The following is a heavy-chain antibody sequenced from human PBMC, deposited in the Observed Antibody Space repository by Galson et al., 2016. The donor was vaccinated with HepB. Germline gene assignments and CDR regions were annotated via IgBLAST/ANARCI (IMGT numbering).Heavy chain of an antibody. CDR3: ARWGGSGYDWARLDY. V-gene: IGHV3-30*03. J-gene: IGHJ4*02. Sequence: SLRLSCAASGFTFSSYGMHWVRQAPGKGLEWVAVISYDGSTKYYADSVKGRFTISRDNSKNTLYLQMHSLRAEDTAVYYCARWGGSGYDWARLDYWGQGTLGTVSP. CDR1: GFTFSSYG. CDR2: ISYDGSTK. D-gene: IGHD5-12*01.